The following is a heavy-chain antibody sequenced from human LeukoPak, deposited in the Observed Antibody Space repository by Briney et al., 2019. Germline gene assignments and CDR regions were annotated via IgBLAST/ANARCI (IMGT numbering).Heavy chain of an antibody. CDR3: AKPSLTIAAAGPMGFWAFFDY. CDR1: GFTFSSYG. D-gene: IGHD6-13*01. J-gene: IGHJ4*02. CDR2: IRYDGSNK. V-gene: IGHV3-30*02. Sequence: AGGSLRLSCAASGFTFSSYGMHWVRQAPGKGLEWVAFIRYDGSNKYYADSVKGRFTISRDNSKNTLYLQMNSLRAEDTAVYYCAKPSLTIAAAGPMGFWAFFDYWGQGTLVTVSS.